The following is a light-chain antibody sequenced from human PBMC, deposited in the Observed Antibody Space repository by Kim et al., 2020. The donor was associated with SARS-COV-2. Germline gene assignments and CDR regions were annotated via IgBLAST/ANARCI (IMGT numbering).Light chain of an antibody. J-gene: IGKJ4*01. CDR2: AAS. CDR3: QQLNSYPNT. Sequence: DIQLTQSPSFLSASVGDRVTITCRASQGISSYLAWYQQKPGKAPKLLIYAASTLQSGVPSRFSGSGSGTEFTLTISSLQTEDFATYYCQQLNSYPNTFGGGTKVDIK. V-gene: IGKV1-9*01. CDR1: QGISSY.